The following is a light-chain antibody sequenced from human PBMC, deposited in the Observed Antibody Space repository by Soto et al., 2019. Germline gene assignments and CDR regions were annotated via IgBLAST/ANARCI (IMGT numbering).Light chain of an antibody. CDR2: TNN. J-gene: IGLJ1*01. Sequence: QSVLTQPPSASGTPRQRVTISCSGSSSNIGINTVNWYQQLPGAAPKLLIYTNNQRPSGVPDRFSASKSGTSASLAISGLQSEDEADYYCAAWDDSLNGYVFGTGTKVTVL. CDR1: SSNIGINT. V-gene: IGLV1-44*01. CDR3: AAWDDSLNGYV.